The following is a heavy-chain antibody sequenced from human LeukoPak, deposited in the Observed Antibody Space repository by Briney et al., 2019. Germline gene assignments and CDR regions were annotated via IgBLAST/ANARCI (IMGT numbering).Heavy chain of an antibody. CDR2: ISYDGSNK. V-gene: IGHV3-30*04. J-gene: IGHJ3*02. Sequence: GGSLRLSCSASGFTFSNYAMSWVRQAPGKGLEWVAVISYDGSNKYYADSVKGRFTISRDNSKNSLYLQMNSLRAEDTAVYYCARGRGFTKGVSVTGFDIWGQGTRVTVSS. D-gene: IGHD2-8*01. CDR1: GFTFSNYA. CDR3: ARGRGFTKGVSVTGFDI.